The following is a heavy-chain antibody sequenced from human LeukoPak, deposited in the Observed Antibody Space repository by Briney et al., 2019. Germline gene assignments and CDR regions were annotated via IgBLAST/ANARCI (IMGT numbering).Heavy chain of an antibody. CDR1: GFTLSTNW. V-gene: IGHV3-7*01. J-gene: IGHJ4*02. CDR3: AREGQAYCGGDCYVDY. CDR2: INQDGGDK. Sequence: GSLRLSCAASGFTLSTNWMSWVRQAPGKGLEWVANINQDGGDKNYVDFVKGRFTISRDNAKNSLYLQMNSLRVEDTAVYYCAREGQAYCGGDCYVDYWGQGTLVTVSS. D-gene: IGHD2-21*02.